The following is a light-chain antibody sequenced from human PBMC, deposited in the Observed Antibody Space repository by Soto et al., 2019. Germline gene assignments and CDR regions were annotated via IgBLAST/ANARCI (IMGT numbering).Light chain of an antibody. CDR2: AAS. CDR1: QGISNY. CDR3: QKYNSAPWT. Sequence: DIQMTQSPSSMSASVGDRVTITCRASQGISNYLAWYHQKPGKVPKLLIYAASTLQSGVPSRFSGSGAGTDFTLTISSLQPEDVETYYCQKYNSAPWTFGQGNKVEIK. V-gene: IGKV1-27*01. J-gene: IGKJ1*01.